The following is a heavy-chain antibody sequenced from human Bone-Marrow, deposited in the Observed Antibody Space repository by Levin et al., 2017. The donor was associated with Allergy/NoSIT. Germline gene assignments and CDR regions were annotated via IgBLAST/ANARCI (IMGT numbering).Heavy chain of an antibody. Sequence: GGSLRLSCGASGFTFSSYAMSWVRQAPGRGLEWVSRISDSGGITYYADSVKGRFTISRDNSKNTLYLQMNTLRAEDTAVYYCATVLPVAGTFFGYWGQGTLVTVSS. V-gene: IGHV3-23*01. J-gene: IGHJ4*02. CDR1: GFTFSSYA. CDR3: ATVLPVAGTFFGY. D-gene: IGHD6-19*01. CDR2: ISDSGGIT.